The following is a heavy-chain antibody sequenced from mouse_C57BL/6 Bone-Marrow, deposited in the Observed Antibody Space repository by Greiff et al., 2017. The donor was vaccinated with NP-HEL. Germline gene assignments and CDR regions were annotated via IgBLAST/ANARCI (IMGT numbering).Heavy chain of an antibody. J-gene: IGHJ4*01. Sequence: VQLQQSGAELARPGASVKMSCKASGYTFTSYTMHWVKQRPGQGLEWIGYINPSSGYTKYNQKFKDKATLTADKSSSTAYMQLSSLTSEDSAVYYCANYGSSPPYAMDYWGQGTSVTVSS. V-gene: IGHV1-4*01. CDR1: GYTFTSYT. CDR3: ANYGSSPPYAMDY. D-gene: IGHD1-1*01. CDR2: INPSSGYT.